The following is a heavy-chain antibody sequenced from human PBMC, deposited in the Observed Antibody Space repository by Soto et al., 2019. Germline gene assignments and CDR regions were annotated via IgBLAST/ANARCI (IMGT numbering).Heavy chain of an antibody. CDR3: ARDRGVLWFGALLPGYNWFDP. V-gene: IGHV4-31*03. D-gene: IGHD3-10*01. CDR1: GGSISSGGYY. Sequence: QVQLQESGPGLVKPSQTLSLTCTVSGGSISSGGYYWSWIRQHPGKGLEWSGYIYYSGSTYYNPSLQSRVTISVDTSKNQFSLKLSSVTAADTAVYYCARDRGVLWFGALLPGYNWFDPWGQGTLVTVSS. CDR2: IYYSGST. J-gene: IGHJ5*02.